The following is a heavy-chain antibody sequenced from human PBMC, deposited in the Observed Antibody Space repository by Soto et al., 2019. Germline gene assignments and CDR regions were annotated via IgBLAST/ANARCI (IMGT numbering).Heavy chain of an antibody. J-gene: IGHJ3*02. CDR2: ISGSGGST. V-gene: IGHV3-23*01. CDR3: ATLLGFRGPGHYDSSGYPGPAFDI. Sequence: PGGSLRLSCAASGFTFSSYAMSWVRQAPGKGLEWVSAISGSGGSTYYADSVKGRFTISRDNSKNTLYLQMNSLRAEDTAVYYCATLLGFRGPGHYDSSGYPGPAFDIWGQGTMVTVSS. D-gene: IGHD3-22*01. CDR1: GFTFSSYA.